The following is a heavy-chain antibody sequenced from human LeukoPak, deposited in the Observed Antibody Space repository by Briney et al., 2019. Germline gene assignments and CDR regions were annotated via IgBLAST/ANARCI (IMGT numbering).Heavy chain of an antibody. Sequence: ASVKVSCKASGYTFTSYGISWVRQAPGQGLEWMGWISAYNGNTNYAQKLQGRVTMTTDTSTSTAYMELRSLRSDDTAAYYCARDKVGPGPPSGYYYDSSGYCYDPFFDYWGQGTLVTVSS. CDR2: ISAYNGNT. J-gene: IGHJ4*02. V-gene: IGHV1-18*01. CDR1: GYTFTSYG. D-gene: IGHD3-22*01. CDR3: ARDKVGPGPPSGYYYDSSGYCYDPFFDY.